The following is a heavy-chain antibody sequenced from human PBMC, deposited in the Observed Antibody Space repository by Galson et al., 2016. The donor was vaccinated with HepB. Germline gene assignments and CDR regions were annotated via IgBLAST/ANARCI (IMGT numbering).Heavy chain of an antibody. CDR2: INPHSGGT. CDR1: EYTFTGYY. CDR3: ARELIPVAGSGFDY. J-gene: IGHJ4*02. Sequence: SVKVSCKASEYTFTGYYIHWVRQAPGQGLEWMGRINPHSGGTNYAQKFQGRVTMTRDTSISTAYRELSRLRSDDMAVYYCARELIPVAGSGFDYWGQGTLVTVSS. V-gene: IGHV1-2*06. D-gene: IGHD6-19*01.